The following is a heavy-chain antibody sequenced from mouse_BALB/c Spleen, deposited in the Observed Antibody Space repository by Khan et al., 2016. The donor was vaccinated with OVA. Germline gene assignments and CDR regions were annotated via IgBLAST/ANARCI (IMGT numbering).Heavy chain of an antibody. CDR2: IAPFSGGT. J-gene: IGHJ3*01. CDR3: TRHGYVAWFAY. CDR1: GYSFTTYY. V-gene: IGHV1S135*01. D-gene: IGHD2-2*01. Sequence: VQLKQSGPELMKPGASVKISCKASGYSFTTYYIHWVMPSHGKRLEWIGYIAPFSGGTTQNQKFKGQATLTVDKSSSTANIHLTNLTAEDSAVYYCTRHGYVAWFAYWGQGTLVTVSA.